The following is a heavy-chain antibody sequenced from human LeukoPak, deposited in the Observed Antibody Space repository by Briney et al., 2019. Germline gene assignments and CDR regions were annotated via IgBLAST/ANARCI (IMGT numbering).Heavy chain of an antibody. CDR3: AKDRFRYCSSTSCYPDY. V-gene: IGHV3-30*02. CDR2: IWYGGSNK. J-gene: IGHJ4*02. Sequence: GGTLRLSCAASGFTFSSYGMHWVRQAPGKGLEWVAVIWYGGSNKYYADSVKGRFTISRDNSKNTLYLQMNSLRAEDTAVYYCAKDRFRYCSSTSCYPDYWGQGTLVTVSS. CDR1: GFTFSSYG. D-gene: IGHD2-2*01.